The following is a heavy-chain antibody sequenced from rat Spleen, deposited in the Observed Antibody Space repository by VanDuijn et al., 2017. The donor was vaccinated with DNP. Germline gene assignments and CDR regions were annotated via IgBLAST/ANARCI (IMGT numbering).Heavy chain of an antibody. Sequence: EVQLVESGGGLVQPGRSLKLSCAASGFTFSDYYMAWVRPAPTKGLEWVATISYDGSSTYYRDPVKGRFTISRDNAKSTLYLQMDSLRSEDTATYYCASLIAYWGQGTLVTVSS. CDR3: ASLIAY. CDR1: GFTFSDYY. J-gene: IGHJ3*01. V-gene: IGHV5-7*01. CDR2: ISYDGSST.